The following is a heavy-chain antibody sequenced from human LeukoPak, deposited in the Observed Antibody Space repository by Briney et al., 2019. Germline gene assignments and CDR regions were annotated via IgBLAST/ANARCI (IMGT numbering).Heavy chain of an antibody. J-gene: IGHJ6*02. CDR3: AREGEGSVPAASYYYYYGMDV. D-gene: IGHD2-2*01. V-gene: IGHV1-2*02. CDR1: GYTFTGYY. CDR2: INPNSGGT. Sequence: ASVKVSCKASGYTFTGYYMHWVRQAPGQGLEWMGWINPNSGGTNYAQKFQGRVAMTRDTSISTAYMELSRLRSDDTAVYYCAREGEGSVPAASYYYYYGMDVWGQGTTVTVSS.